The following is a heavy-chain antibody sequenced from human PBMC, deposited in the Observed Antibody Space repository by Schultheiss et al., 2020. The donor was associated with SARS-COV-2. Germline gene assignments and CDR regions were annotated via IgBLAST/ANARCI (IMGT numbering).Heavy chain of an antibody. D-gene: IGHD4-11*01. CDR2: IKQDGSEK. V-gene: IGHV3-7*03. Sequence: GGSLRLSCAASGFTFSNAWMNWVRQAPGKGLEWVANIKQDGSEKYYVDSVQGRFTISRDNAKNSLYLQMNSLRGEDTAVYYCAKEGYTDYTFDYWGQGTLVTVSS. J-gene: IGHJ4*02. CDR3: AKEGYTDYTFDY. CDR1: GFTFSNAW.